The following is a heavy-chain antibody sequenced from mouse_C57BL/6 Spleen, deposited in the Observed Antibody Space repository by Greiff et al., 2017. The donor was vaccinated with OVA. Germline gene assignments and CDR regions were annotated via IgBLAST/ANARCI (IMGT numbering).Heavy chain of an antibody. CDR1: GYTFTGYW. V-gene: IGHV1-9*01. CDR3: ARSAGSPYWDFED. D-gene: IGHD4-1*01. Sequence: VQLQQSGAELMKPGASVKLSCKASGYTFTGYWIQWVKQRPGHGLEWIGEILPGSGSTNYNQKFKGKATLTADTSSSTAYMQLSSLTTEDSAVYYCARSAGSPYWDFEDWGTGTTVTVSS. CDR2: ILPGSGST. J-gene: IGHJ1*03.